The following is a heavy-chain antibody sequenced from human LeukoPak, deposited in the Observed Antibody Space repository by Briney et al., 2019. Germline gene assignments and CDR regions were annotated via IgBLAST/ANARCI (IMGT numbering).Heavy chain of an antibody. J-gene: IGHJ4*02. Sequence: GGSLRLSCAASGFTFSSYAMSWVRQAPGKGLEWVSAISGSGGSTYYADSVKGRFTISRDNSKNTLYLQMNSLRAEDTAVYYCATDYYELPLAGNFDYWGQGTLVTVSS. CDR2: ISGSGGST. CDR1: GFTFSSYA. D-gene: IGHD3-22*01. V-gene: IGHV3-23*01. CDR3: ATDYYELPLAGNFDY.